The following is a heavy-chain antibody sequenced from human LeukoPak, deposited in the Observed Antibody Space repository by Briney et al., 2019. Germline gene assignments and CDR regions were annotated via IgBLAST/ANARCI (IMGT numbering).Heavy chain of an antibody. CDR2: IYHSGST. V-gene: IGHV4-39*07. J-gene: IGHJ4*02. D-gene: IGHD3-3*01. Sequence: SETLSLTCTVSGASISDSSYFWGWIRQPPGKGLEWIGEIYHSGSTNYNPSLKSRVTISVDKSKNQFSLKLSSVTAADTAVYYCARVDFWSGLKNWGQGTLVTVSS. CDR3: ARVDFWSGLKN. CDR1: GASISDSSYF.